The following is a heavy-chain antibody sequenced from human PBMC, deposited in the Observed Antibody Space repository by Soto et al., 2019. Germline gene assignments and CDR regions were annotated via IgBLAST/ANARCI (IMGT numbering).Heavy chain of an antibody. Sequence: SETLSLTCTVSVGSISSSSYYWGWIRQPPGKGLEWIGSIYYSGSTYYNPSLKSRVTISVDTSKNQFSLKLSSVTAADTAVYYCASRPTVTTKGGSSYYYYGMDVWGQGTTVTVSS. V-gene: IGHV4-39*01. D-gene: IGHD4-17*01. J-gene: IGHJ6*02. CDR1: VGSISSSSYY. CDR2: IYYSGST. CDR3: ASRPTVTTKGGSSYYYYGMDV.